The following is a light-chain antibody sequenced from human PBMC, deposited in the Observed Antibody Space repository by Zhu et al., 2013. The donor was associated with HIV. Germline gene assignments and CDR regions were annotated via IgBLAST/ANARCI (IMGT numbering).Light chain of an antibody. CDR2: AAS. CDR1: QNINNY. Sequence: DIQMTQSPSSLSASVGDRVTITCRASQNINNYLNWYQQKPGKAPKLLIFAASILHTGVPSRFSGSGSGTDFTLTVSSLQLEDFATYYCQQSHSNPQTFGQGTKADMK. V-gene: IGKV1-39*01. CDR3: QQSHSNPQT. J-gene: IGKJ1*01.